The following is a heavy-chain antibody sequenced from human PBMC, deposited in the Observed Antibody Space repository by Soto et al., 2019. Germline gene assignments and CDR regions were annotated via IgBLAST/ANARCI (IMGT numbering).Heavy chain of an antibody. J-gene: IGHJ5*02. Sequence: GSLRLSCAASGFTFSSYAMSWVRQAPGKGLEWVSAISGSGGSTYYADSVKGRFTISRDNSKNTLYLQMNSLRAEDTAVYYCARDAGYYYDSSGYPVNNWFDPWGQGTLVTVSS. CDR1: GFTFSSYA. V-gene: IGHV3-23*01. D-gene: IGHD3-22*01. CDR3: ARDAGYYYDSSGYPVNNWFDP. CDR2: ISGSGGST.